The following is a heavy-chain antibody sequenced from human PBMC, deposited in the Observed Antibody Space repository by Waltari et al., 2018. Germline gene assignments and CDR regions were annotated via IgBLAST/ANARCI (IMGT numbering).Heavy chain of an antibody. CDR2: IYPGDCDA. CDR3: ARGGSGSSNWFDP. CDR1: GYSFTSYW. D-gene: IGHD3-10*01. Sequence: EVQLVQSGAEVKKPGESLKISCKGSGYSFTSYWIGWVRQMPGKGLEWMGLIYPGDCDARDSPSVQGQVTISADKSISTAYLQWSSLKASDTAMYYCARGGSGSSNWFDPWGQGTLVTVSS. V-gene: IGHV5-51*01. J-gene: IGHJ5*02.